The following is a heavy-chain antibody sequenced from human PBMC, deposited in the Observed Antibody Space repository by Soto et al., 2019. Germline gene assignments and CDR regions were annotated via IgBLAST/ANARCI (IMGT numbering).Heavy chain of an antibody. D-gene: IGHD5-18*01. CDR3: ASEGTAMKLHY. CDR1: GVSISNYY. J-gene: IGHJ4*02. V-gene: IGHV4-4*07. Sequence: SETLSLTCTVSGVSISNYYWTWTRQPAGKGLEWIGRIFTSGSTNYNPSLRGRATMSVDTSKNLFSLKLSSVTAADTALYYCASEGTAMKLHYWGQGTLVTVSS. CDR2: IFTSGST.